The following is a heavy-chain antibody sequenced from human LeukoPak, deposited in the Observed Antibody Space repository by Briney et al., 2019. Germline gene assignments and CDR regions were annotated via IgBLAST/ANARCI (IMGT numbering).Heavy chain of an antibody. Sequence: GASVKVSCKVSGYTLTELSMHWVRQAPGKGLEWMGGFDPEDGETIYAQKFQGRVTMTEDTSTDTAYMELSSLRSEDTAVYYCATLGRYYDFWSGPTEYWGQGTLVTVSS. CDR2: FDPEDGET. V-gene: IGHV1-24*01. D-gene: IGHD3-3*01. CDR3: ATLGRYYDFWSGPTEY. J-gene: IGHJ4*02. CDR1: GYTLTELS.